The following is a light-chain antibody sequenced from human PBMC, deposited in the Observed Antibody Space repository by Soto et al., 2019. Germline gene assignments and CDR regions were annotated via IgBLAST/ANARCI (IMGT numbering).Light chain of an antibody. CDR1: QSVGYN. CDR3: QHYGASPIT. J-gene: IGKJ5*01. CDR2: GAS. V-gene: IGKV3-20*01. Sequence: EIVLTQSPGSLSLSPGERATLSCRASQSVGYNMAWYQQKPGQPPKLLIFGASSRATDIPARFSGGGSGTDFTLTISRLEPDDFALYYCQHYGASPITFGQGTRREIK.